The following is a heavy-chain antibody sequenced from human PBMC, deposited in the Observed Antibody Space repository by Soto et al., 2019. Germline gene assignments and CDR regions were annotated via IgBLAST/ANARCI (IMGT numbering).Heavy chain of an antibody. CDR3: ARHPQWLGAAFDY. Sequence: SETLSLTCTVSGGSISSSSYYWGWIRQPPGKGLEWIGSIYYSGSTYYNPSLKSRVTISVDTSKNQFSLKLSSVTAADTAVYYCARHPQWLGAAFDYWGQGTLVTVSS. CDR2: IYYSGST. V-gene: IGHV4-39*01. D-gene: IGHD6-19*01. J-gene: IGHJ4*02. CDR1: GGSISSSSYY.